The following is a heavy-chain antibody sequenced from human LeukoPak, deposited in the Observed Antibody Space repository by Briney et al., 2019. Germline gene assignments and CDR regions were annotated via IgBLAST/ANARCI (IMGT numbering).Heavy chain of an antibody. Sequence: SETLSLTCTVSGGSISSSSYYRGWIRQPPGKGLEWIGSIYYSGSTYYNPSLKSRVTISVDTSKNQFSLKLSSMTAADTAVYYCAKVSRGIVATFDYWGQGTLVTVSS. CDR1: GGSISSSSYY. CDR3: AKVSRGIVATFDY. J-gene: IGHJ4*02. CDR2: IYYSGST. V-gene: IGHV4-39*01. D-gene: IGHD3-22*01.